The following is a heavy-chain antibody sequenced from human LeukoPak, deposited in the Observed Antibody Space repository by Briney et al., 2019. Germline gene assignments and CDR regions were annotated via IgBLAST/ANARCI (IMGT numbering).Heavy chain of an antibody. CDR3: ARDGQSHCSSTSCHLYGMDV. Sequence: GGSLRLSCTASGFTFGDYAMSWIRQAPGKGLEWVAVISYDGSNKYYADSVKGRFTISRDNSKNTLYLQMNSLRAEDTAVYYCARDGQSHCSSTSCHLYGMDVWGQGTTVTVSS. CDR2: ISYDGSNK. CDR1: GFTFGDYA. D-gene: IGHD2-2*01. V-gene: IGHV3-30*04. J-gene: IGHJ6*02.